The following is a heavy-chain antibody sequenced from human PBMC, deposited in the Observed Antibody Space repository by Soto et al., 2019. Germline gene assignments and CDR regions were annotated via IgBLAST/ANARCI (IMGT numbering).Heavy chain of an antibody. J-gene: IGHJ4*02. CDR1: GFTFSSYG. Sequence: GGSLRLSCAASGFTFSSYGMHWVRQAPGKGLEWVAVIWYDGSNKYYADSVKGRFTISRDNSKNTLYLQMNSLRAEDTAVYYCAKDHGAGNYAPGGSWGQGTLVTVSS. V-gene: IGHV3-33*06. D-gene: IGHD3-16*01. CDR2: IWYDGSNK. CDR3: AKDHGAGNYAPGGS.